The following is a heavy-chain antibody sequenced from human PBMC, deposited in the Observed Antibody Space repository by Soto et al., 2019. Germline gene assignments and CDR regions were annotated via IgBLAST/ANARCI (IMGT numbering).Heavy chain of an antibody. Sequence: QVQLVQSGAEVKKPGSSVKVSCKASGGTFSSYAISWVRQAPGQGLEWMGGIIPIFGTANYAQKFQGIVTITADESKSTAYMELSSLRSEDTAVYYCARGDRTCGGVIVNYGMDVWGQGTTVTVSS. V-gene: IGHV1-69*01. CDR2: IIPIFGTA. CDR3: ARGDRTCGGVIVNYGMDV. D-gene: IGHD3-16*02. J-gene: IGHJ6*02. CDR1: GGTFSSYA.